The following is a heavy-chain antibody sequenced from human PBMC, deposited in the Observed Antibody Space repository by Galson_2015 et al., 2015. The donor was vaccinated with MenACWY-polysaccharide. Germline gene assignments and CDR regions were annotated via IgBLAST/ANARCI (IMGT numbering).Heavy chain of an antibody. D-gene: IGHD2-15*01. Sequence: SLRLSCAASGFTFSSYAMSWVRQAPGKGLEWVSGISASGGSRYYADSVKGRCTISRDSSKNTLSLQMNSLRPEDTAVYYCAKDLRYCSGGSCYSYSYYYGMDFWGQGTTVTVSS. V-gene: IGHV3-23*01. CDR2: ISASGGSR. J-gene: IGHJ6*02. CDR3: AKDLRYCSGGSCYSYSYYYGMDF. CDR1: GFTFSSYA.